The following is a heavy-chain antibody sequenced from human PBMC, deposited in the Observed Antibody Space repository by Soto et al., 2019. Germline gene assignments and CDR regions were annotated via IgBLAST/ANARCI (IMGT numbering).Heavy chain of an antibody. J-gene: IGHJ5*02. D-gene: IGHD3-3*01. V-gene: IGHV4-61*01. CDR3: AGIKWDYDFWSGLLDP. CDR1: GGSVSSGSYY. Sequence: QVQLQESGPGLVKPSETLSLTCTVSGGSVSSGSYYWSWIRQPPGKGLEWIGYIYYSGSTNYNPSLKSRVTISVDTSKNQFSLKLSSVTAADTAVYYCAGIKWDYDFWSGLLDPWGQGTLVTVSS. CDR2: IYYSGST.